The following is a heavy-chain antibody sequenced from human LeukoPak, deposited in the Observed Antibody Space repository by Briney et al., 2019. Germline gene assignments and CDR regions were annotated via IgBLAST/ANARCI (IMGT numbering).Heavy chain of an antibody. J-gene: IGHJ4*02. CDR1: GFTFSNYG. CDR3: AKEGTTMVRGVL. V-gene: IGHV3-30*18. D-gene: IGHD3-10*01. Sequence: PGGSLRLSCAASGFTFSNYGMHWVRQAPGKGLEWVALISYDGSNKYYADSVKGRFTISRDNSKNTMYLQMSSLRAEDTAVYYCAKEGTTMVRGVLWGQGTLVTVSS. CDR2: ISYDGSNK.